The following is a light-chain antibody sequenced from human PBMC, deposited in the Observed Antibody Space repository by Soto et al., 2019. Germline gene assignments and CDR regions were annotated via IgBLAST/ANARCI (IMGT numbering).Light chain of an antibody. CDR3: SSYTSSSLLV. CDR2: DVS. V-gene: IGLV2-14*01. J-gene: IGLJ2*01. CDR1: SSDVGGYNS. Sequence: QSALTQPASVSGSPGQSITISCTGTSSDVGGYNSVSWYQQHPGKAPKLMIYDVSHRPSGVSDRFSGSKSGNTAALTISGLQAEGEADYYCSSYTSSSLLVFGGGTKVTVL.